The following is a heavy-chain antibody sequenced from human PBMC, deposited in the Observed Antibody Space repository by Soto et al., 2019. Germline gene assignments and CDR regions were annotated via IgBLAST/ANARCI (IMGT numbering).Heavy chain of an antibody. Sequence: GGSLRLSCVASGFTFSGSAIHWVRQASGKGLEWVGRIRSKANNYATAYAASVKGRFTISRDDSKNTAYLQMNSLKTEDTAVYYCARQYYGDWRFEYWGQGTLVTVSS. CDR3: ARQYYGDWRFEY. CDR2: IRSKANNYAT. J-gene: IGHJ4*02. V-gene: IGHV3-73*01. D-gene: IGHD4-17*01. CDR1: GFTFSGSA.